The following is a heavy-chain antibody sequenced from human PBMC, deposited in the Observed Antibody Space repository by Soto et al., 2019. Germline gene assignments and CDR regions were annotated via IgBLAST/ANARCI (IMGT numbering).Heavy chain of an antibody. CDR1: GFTFDDYA. V-gene: IGHV3-9*01. CDR3: AKDREPFGDSQYYFDY. Sequence: GGSLRHSCAASGFTFDDYAMHWVRQAPGKGLEWVSGISWNSGSIGYADSVKGRFTISRDNAKNSLYLQMNSLRAEDTALYYCAKDREPFGDSQYYFDYWGQGTLVTVSS. CDR2: ISWNSGSI. D-gene: IGHD4-17*01. J-gene: IGHJ4*02.